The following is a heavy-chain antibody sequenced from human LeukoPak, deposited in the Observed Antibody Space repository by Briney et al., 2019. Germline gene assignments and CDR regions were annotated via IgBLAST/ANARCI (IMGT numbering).Heavy chain of an antibody. CDR3: ARWDSGYCSGGSCLNFDY. V-gene: IGHV4-61*02. D-gene: IGHD2-15*01. CDR1: GGSISSGSYY. CDR2: IYTSGST. Sequence: SQTLSLTCTVSGGSISSGSYYWSWIRQPAGKGLEWIGRIYTSGSTNYNPSLKGRVTISVDTSKNQFSLKLSSVTAADTAVYYCARWDSGYCSGGSCLNFDYWGQGTLVTVSS. J-gene: IGHJ4*02.